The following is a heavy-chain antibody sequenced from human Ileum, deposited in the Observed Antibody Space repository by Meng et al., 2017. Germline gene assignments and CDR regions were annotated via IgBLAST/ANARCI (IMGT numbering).Heavy chain of an antibody. CDR2: INHSGNT. Sequence: QVQLRQWGAGLLKPSETLSLPCAVYGGSFSNYYWSWIRQPPGKGLEWIGEINHSGNTNYNPSLKSRVTLSLDTSKNHFSLNLTSVTAADTAVYYCARGREQQLVRGFGYWGQGTVVTVSS. V-gene: IGHV4-34*01. CDR1: GGSFSNYY. D-gene: IGHD6-6*01. J-gene: IGHJ4*02. CDR3: ARGREQQLVRGFGY.